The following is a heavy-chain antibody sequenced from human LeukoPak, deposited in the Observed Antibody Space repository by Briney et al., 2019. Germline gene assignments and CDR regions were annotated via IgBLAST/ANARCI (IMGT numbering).Heavy chain of an antibody. J-gene: IGHJ5*02. CDR2: MNPDCGNT. D-gene: IGHD6-6*01. Sequence: ASVKVSCKASGYTFTSYDINWVRQATGQGLEWMGWMNPDCGNTGYAQKFQGRVTMTRNTSISTAYMELSSLRSEDTAVYYCARGIRSRRGSSRGNWFDPWGQGTLVTVSS. V-gene: IGHV1-8*01. CDR3: ARGIRSRRGSSRGNWFDP. CDR1: GYTFTSYD.